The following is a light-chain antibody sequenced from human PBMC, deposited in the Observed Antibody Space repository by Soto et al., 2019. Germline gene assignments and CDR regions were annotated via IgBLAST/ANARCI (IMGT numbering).Light chain of an antibody. CDR2: NVR. CDR1: SSDVGGYDY. V-gene: IGLV2-14*01. J-gene: IGLJ2*01. Sequence: QSALTQPASVSGSPGQSITISCTGTSSDVGGYDYVSWYQQHPGKAPKLMIYNVRNRPSGVSNRCSGSKAGNTASLTISGLQAEDEAAYYCSSYTRSSTVVFGGGTKLTVL. CDR3: SSYTRSSTVV.